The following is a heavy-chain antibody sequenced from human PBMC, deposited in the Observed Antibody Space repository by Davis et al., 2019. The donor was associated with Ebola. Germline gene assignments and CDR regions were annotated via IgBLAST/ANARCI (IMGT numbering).Heavy chain of an antibody. V-gene: IGHV6-1*01. CDR2: TYYNSKWYN. D-gene: IGHD5-24*01. CDR3: ARGWLRTGLDI. J-gene: IGHJ3*02. Sequence: HSQTLSLTCAVSGDSVSISSGGYNWIRQSPSRGLEWLGRTYYNSKWYNDYAVYLKSRININPDTAKNQVSLQMNSVTPEDTAVYYCARGWLRTGLDIWGQGTMVIVSS. CDR1: GDSVSISSGG.